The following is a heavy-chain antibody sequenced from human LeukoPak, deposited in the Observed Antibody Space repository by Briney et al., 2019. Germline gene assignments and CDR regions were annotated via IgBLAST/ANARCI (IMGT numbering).Heavy chain of an antibody. J-gene: IGHJ4*02. Sequence: GASVKVSCKVSGYTLTELSMHWVRQAPGKGLEWMGGFDPEDGETIYAQKFQGRVTMTEDTSTDTAYMELSSLRSEDTAVYYCATLPYYDSSGYYLASLRQYYFDYWGQGTLVTVSS. CDR1: GYTLTELS. CDR3: ATLPYYDSSGYYLASLRQYYFDY. CDR2: FDPEDGET. D-gene: IGHD3-22*01. V-gene: IGHV1-24*01.